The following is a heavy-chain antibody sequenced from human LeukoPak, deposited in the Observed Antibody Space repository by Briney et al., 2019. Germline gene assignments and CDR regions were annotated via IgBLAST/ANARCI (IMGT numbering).Heavy chain of an antibody. CDR3: TRPSYYDSRGYSTNGFDI. CDR2: NRDKSKSYTT. D-gene: IGHD3-22*01. J-gene: IGHJ3*02. V-gene: IGHV3-72*01. CDR1: GFTVSDHY. Sequence: GGSLRLSCVASGFTVSDHYIDWVRQAPGKGLEWVGRNRDKSKSYTTDYAASVRGRFTISRDDSKNSLYLQMDSLKTEDTAVYFCTRPSYYDSRGYSTNGFDIWGQGTMVTVSS.